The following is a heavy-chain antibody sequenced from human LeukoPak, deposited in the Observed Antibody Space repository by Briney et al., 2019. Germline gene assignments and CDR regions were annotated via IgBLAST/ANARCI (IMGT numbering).Heavy chain of an antibody. CDR1: GGSISSGGYY. D-gene: IGHD3-22*01. CDR2: IYYSGST. J-gene: IGHJ4*02. V-gene: IGHV4-31*03. Sequence: PSETLSLTCTVSGGSISSGGYYWSWIRQHPGKGLEWIGYIYYSGSTYYNPSLKSRVTISVDTSKNQFSLKLSSVTAADTAVYYCASVAYDSDQRDYWGQGTLVTVSS. CDR3: ASVAYDSDQRDY.